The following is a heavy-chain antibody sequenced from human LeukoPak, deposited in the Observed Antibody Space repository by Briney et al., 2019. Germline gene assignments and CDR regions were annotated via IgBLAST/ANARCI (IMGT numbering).Heavy chain of an antibody. CDR2: ISASGGNT. J-gene: IGHJ5*02. CDR1: GFTFSSEA. V-gene: IGHV3-23*01. CDR3: AKVGVTAVTTSGWFDP. Sequence: GGSLRLSCAASGFTFSSEAMTWGRQAPGKGLEWVSAISASGGNTYYADSVKGRFTISRDNSKNTLYLQMNSLRAEDTALYYCAKVGVTAVTTSGWFDPWGQGTLVTVSS. D-gene: IGHD4-11*01.